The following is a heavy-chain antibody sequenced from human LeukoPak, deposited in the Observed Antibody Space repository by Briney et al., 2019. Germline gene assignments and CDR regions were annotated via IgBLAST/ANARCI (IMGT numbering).Heavy chain of an antibody. Sequence: GASVKVSCKASGGTFSSYAISWVRQAPGQGLEWMGGIIPIFGTANYAQKFQGRVTITTDESTSTAYMELSSLRSEDTAVYYCARGGYCSGGSCYSPRFDPWGQGTLVTVSS. CDR3: ARGGYCSGGSCYSPRFDP. CDR1: GGTFSSYA. J-gene: IGHJ5*02. CDR2: IIPIFGTA. V-gene: IGHV1-69*05. D-gene: IGHD2-15*01.